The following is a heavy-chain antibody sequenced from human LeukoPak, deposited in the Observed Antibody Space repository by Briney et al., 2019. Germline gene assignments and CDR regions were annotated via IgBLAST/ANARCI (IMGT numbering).Heavy chain of an antibody. J-gene: IGHJ4*02. V-gene: IGHV6-1*01. CDR3: ARVAYAVAVV. D-gene: IGHD2-2*01. CDR2: TYYRSKWKN. CDR1: GDSVSSNIAA. Sequence: SQTLSLTCALSGDSVSSNIAAWSWVGQSPSRGLEWLGRTYYRSKWKNDYAESVKSRINISPDTSKNQFSLQLNSVTPEDTAVYYCARVAYAVAVVWGQGTPVTVSS.